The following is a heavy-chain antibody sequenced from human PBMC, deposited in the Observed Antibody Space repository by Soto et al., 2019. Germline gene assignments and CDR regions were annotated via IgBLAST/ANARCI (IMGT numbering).Heavy chain of an antibody. CDR3: AREPDYLSPEDAFDI. V-gene: IGHV3-11*01. J-gene: IGHJ3*02. D-gene: IGHD4-17*01. Sequence: GGSLRLSCAASGFTFSDYYMSWIRQAPGKGLEWVSYISSSGSTIYYADSVKGRFTISRDNAKNSLYLQMNSLRAEDTAVYYCAREPDYLSPEDAFDIWGQGTMVTVSS. CDR1: GFTFSDYY. CDR2: ISSSGSTI.